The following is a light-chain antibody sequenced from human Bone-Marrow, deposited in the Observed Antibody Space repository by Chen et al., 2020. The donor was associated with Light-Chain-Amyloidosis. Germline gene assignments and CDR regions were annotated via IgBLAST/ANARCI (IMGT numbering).Light chain of an antibody. Sequence: VLTQSPGTLSLSPGERAILSRKASQRVSSGYLAWYQQKPGQARRLLLFSATRSATGIPDRFSGRGSGTDFTLTISRLEHEHFGVYYWQQYGGSPPAFSVGPGTKVDI. CDR2: SAT. V-gene: IGKV3-20*01. CDR3: QQYGGSPPAFS. J-gene: IGKJ3*01. CDR1: QRVSSGY.